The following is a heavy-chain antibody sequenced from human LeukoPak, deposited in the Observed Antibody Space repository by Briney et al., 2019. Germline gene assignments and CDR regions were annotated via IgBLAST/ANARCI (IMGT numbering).Heavy chain of an antibody. D-gene: IGHD4-17*01. CDR1: GFTFSSYG. Sequence: GGSLRLSCAASGFTFSSYGMHWVRQAPGKGLEWVAVISYDGSNKYYADSVKGRFTISRDNSKNTLYLQMNSLRAEDTAVYYCAKDRGHDYGDYTFEYWGQGTLVTVSS. CDR2: ISYDGSNK. V-gene: IGHV3-30*18. CDR3: AKDRGHDYGDYTFEY. J-gene: IGHJ4*02.